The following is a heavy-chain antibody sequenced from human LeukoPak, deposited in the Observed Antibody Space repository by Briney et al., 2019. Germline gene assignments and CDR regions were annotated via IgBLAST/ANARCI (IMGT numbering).Heavy chain of an antibody. Sequence: GRSLRLSCAASGFTSSRSGIHWVRQAPGRGLEWVAVISYDERDEYYADSVKGRFTISRDNSKNTLYLQMNSLRAEDTAVYYCAKDSKGSGTYYDRYFDYWGQGTLVTVSS. J-gene: IGHJ4*02. V-gene: IGHV3-30*18. D-gene: IGHD3-10*01. CDR2: ISYDERDE. CDR3: AKDSKGSGTYYDRYFDY. CDR1: GFTSSRSG.